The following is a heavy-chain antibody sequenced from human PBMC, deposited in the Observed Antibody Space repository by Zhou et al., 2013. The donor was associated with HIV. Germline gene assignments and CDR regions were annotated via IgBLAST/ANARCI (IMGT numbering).Heavy chain of an antibody. V-gene: IGHV1-2*02. Sequence: QVQLVQSGAEVKKPGASVKVSCKASGYTFTGHYMHWVRQAPGQGLEWMGWINSNIGGTKYAQNFQGRVTMSRDTSINTAYMELSNLRSDDTAVYYCARDRGGGDRVDYWGQGTLVTVSS. CDR2: INSNIGGT. CDR1: GYTFTGHY. J-gene: IGHJ4*02. D-gene: IGHD3-16*01. CDR3: ARDRGGGDRVDY.